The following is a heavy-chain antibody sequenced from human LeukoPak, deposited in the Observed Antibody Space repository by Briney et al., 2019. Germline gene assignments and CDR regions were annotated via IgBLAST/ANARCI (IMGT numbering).Heavy chain of an antibody. CDR3: ARHGSGWSLDY. J-gene: IGHJ4*02. Sequence: PSETLSLTCTVSGGSISGYYWSWIWQPPGKGLEWIGYISYSGSTNYNPSLKSRVSISVDTSKNQFSLNLNSVTAADTAVFYCARHGSGWSLDYWGQGTLVTVSS. D-gene: IGHD6-19*01. CDR2: ISYSGST. V-gene: IGHV4-59*08. CDR1: GGSISGYY.